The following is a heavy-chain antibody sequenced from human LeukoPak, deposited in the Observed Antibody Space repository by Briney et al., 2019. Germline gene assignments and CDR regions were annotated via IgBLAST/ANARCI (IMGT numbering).Heavy chain of an antibody. J-gene: IGHJ6*02. D-gene: IGHD5-24*01. CDR3: ARAVEVATSYYGMDV. V-gene: IGHV3-21*01. CDR2: ISSSSSYI. Sequence: PGGSLRLSCAASGFTFSSYSMNWVRQAPGKGLEWVSSISSSSSYIYYADSVKGRFTISRDNAKNSLYLQMNSLRAEDTAVYYCARAVEVATSYYGMDVWGQGTTVTVSS. CDR1: GFTFSSYS.